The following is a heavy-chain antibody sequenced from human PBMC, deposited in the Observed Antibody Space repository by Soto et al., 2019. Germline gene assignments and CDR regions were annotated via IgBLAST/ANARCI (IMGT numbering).Heavy chain of an antibody. Sequence: ASVKLSCKACGDSFTSYYMRWVRQDPRQGLEWMGIINPSGGSTSYAQKFQGRVTMTRDTSTSTVYMELSSLRSEDTAVYYCARDWMVEIYYYGMDVWGQGTTVTVSS. J-gene: IGHJ6*02. CDR3: ARDWMVEIYYYGMDV. D-gene: IGHD6-19*01. V-gene: IGHV1-46*01. CDR2: INPSGGST. CDR1: GDSFTSYY.